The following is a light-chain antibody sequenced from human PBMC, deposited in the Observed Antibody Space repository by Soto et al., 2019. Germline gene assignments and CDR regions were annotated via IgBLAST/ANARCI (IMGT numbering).Light chain of an antibody. CDR1: QSVASN. CDR2: GTS. J-gene: IGKJ5*01. V-gene: IGKV3-15*01. Sequence: EIVITHAPSALSISHFESVNRSFRASQSVASNLAWYQQKPGQAPRLLIYGTSTRATGVPARFSGSGSGTDFTLTISSLQAADFAVYHCQNYNNWPINCGQGTRLAIK. CDR3: QNYNNWPIN.